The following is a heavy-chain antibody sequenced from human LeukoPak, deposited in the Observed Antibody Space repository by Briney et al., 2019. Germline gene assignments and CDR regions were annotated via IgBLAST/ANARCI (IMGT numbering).Heavy chain of an antibody. D-gene: IGHD4-23*01. Sequence: PSETLSLTCTVSGGSISSYYWSWIRQPPGKGLEWIGYIYYSGSTNYNPSLKSRVTISVDTSKNQFSLKLSSVTAADTAVYYCARESVKSPGLFDPWGQGTLVTVSS. CDR2: IYYSGST. J-gene: IGHJ5*02. V-gene: IGHV4-59*01. CDR1: GGSISSYY. CDR3: ARESVKSPGLFDP.